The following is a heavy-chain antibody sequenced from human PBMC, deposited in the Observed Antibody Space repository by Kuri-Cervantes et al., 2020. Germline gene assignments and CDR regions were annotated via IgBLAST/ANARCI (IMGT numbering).Heavy chain of an antibody. CDR3: ATDYYYDTSGTYDY. Sequence: GESLKISCAASGFTFSGSAMHWVRQAPGKGLEWVGRIKSKRDGGTTDYAAPVKGRFTISRDDSKNTLYLQMNSLKTEDTAVYYCATDYYYDTSGTYDYWGQGTLVTVSS. D-gene: IGHD3-22*01. J-gene: IGHJ4*02. V-gene: IGHV3-15*01. CDR1: GFTFSGSA. CDR2: IKSKRDGGTT.